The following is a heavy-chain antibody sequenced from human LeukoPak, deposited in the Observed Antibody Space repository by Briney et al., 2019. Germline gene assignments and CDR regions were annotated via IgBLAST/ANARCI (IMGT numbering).Heavy chain of an antibody. CDR3: AREGYCSGGNCDRGLDY. CDR2: IYSGGST. V-gene: IGHV3-53*01. CDR1: GFTVSSNY. D-gene: IGHD2-15*01. J-gene: IGHJ4*02. Sequence: GGSLRLSCAASGFTVSSNYMTWVRQAPGKGLEWVSVIYSGGSTYYADSVKGRFTISRDNAKNSLYLQMNSLRAEDTAVYYCAREGYCSGGNCDRGLDYWGQGALVTVSS.